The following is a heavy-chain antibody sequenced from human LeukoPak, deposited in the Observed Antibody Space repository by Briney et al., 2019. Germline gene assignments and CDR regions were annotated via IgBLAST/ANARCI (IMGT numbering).Heavy chain of an antibody. CDR1: GGSISSGGYY. Sequence: PSETLSLTFTVSGGSISSGGYYWSWIRQHPGKGLEWIGYIYYSGSTYYNPSLKSRVTISVDTSKNQFSLKLSSVTAADTAVYYCARETTYYYGSETFDIWGQGTMVTVSS. V-gene: IGHV4-31*03. D-gene: IGHD3-10*01. CDR2: IYYSGST. CDR3: ARETTYYYGSETFDI. J-gene: IGHJ3*02.